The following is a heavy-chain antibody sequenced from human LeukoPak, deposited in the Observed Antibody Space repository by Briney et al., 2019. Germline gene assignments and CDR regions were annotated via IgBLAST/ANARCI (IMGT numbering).Heavy chain of an antibody. CDR2: INPSGGST. CDR3: ARDWRIAARTYDAFDI. CDR1: GYTFTSYY. V-gene: IGHV1-46*01. J-gene: IGHJ3*02. Sequence: ASVKVSCKASGYTFTSYYMHWVRQAPGQGLEWMGIINPSGGSTSYAQKFQGRVTMTRDMSTSTVYMELSSLRSEDTAVYYCARDWRIAARTYDAFDIWGQGTMVTVSS. D-gene: IGHD6-6*01.